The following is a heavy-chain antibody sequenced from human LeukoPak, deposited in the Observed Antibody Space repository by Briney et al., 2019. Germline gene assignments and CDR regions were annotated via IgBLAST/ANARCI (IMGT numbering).Heavy chain of an antibody. D-gene: IGHD6-13*01. Sequence: SETLSLTCTVSGGSISSYYWSWIRQPPGKGLEWIGYIYYSGSANYHPSLKSRVTTSVDTSKNRFSLRLSSVTAADTAVYYCARVTGYMVEDYFDYWGQGTLVTVSS. CDR1: GGSISSYY. CDR3: ARVTGYMVEDYFDY. CDR2: IYYSGSA. V-gene: IGHV4-59*01. J-gene: IGHJ4*02.